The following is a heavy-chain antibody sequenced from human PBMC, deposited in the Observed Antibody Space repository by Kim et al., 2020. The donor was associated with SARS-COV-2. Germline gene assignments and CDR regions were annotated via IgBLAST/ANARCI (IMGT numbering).Heavy chain of an antibody. Sequence: SETLSLTCTVSGYSISSGYYWGWIRQPPGKGLEWIGSIYHSGSTYYNPSLKSRVTISVDTSKNQFSLKLSSVTAADTAVYYCARDLPPGGYGYLDYWGQGTLVTVSS. CDR2: IYHSGST. J-gene: IGHJ4*02. CDR1: GYSISSGYY. CDR3: ARDLPPGGYGYLDY. D-gene: IGHD5-18*01. V-gene: IGHV4-38-2*02.